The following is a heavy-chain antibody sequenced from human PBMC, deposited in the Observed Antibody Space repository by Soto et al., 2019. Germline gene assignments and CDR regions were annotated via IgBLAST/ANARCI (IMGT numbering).Heavy chain of an antibody. CDR1: VGAITNDGYY. Sequence: VQLQESGPGLVKPSQTLSLTCNVSVGAITNDGYYWSWIRQHPGKALEWIGNIHYSGVTYYNPTLKSRAAISVDISKHQFSLKLDSVTAADTAVYYCARLDLCYDYWGQGVLVSVSS. CDR2: IHYSGVT. D-gene: IGHD2-15*01. J-gene: IGHJ4*02. CDR3: ARLDLCYDY. V-gene: IGHV4-31*03.